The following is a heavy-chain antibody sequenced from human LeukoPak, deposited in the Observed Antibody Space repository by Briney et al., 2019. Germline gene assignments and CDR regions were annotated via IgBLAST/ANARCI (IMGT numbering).Heavy chain of an antibody. CDR2: IYYSGST. D-gene: IGHD3-16*02. V-gene: IGHV4-59*01. Sequence: SETLSLTCTVSGGSISSYYRSWIRQPPGKGLEWIGYIYYSGSTNYNPSLKSRVTISVDTSKNQFSLKLSSVTAADTAVYYCASGGMDDYVWGSYRPPHSYYYYYMDVWGKGTTVTVSS. CDR1: GGSISSYY. CDR3: ASGGMDDYVWGSYRPPHSYYYYYMDV. J-gene: IGHJ6*03.